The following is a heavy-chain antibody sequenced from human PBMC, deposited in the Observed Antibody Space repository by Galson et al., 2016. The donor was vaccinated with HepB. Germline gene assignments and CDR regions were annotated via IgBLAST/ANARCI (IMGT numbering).Heavy chain of an antibody. CDR3: ARDPGISGTT. V-gene: IGHV3-53*04. Sequence: SLRLSCAASGFTGRDNYMTWVRQAPGKGLAWVSTLYSGGSTFYTDSVQGRFTTHRHNSKNTLYIQMDTPRPEDTAVSYCARDPGISGTTWGQGILVTVSS. CDR1: GFTGRDNY. CDR2: LYSGGST. D-gene: IGHD1-7*01. J-gene: IGHJ5*02.